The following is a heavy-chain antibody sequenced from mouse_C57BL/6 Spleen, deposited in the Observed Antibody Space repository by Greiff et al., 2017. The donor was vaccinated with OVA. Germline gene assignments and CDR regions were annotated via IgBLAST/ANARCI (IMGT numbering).Heavy chain of an antibody. V-gene: IGHV1-64*01. D-gene: IGHD1-1*01. J-gene: IGHJ2*01. CDR2: IYPNSGST. Sequence: QVQLQQSGAELVKPGASVKLSCKASGYTFTSYWMHWVKQRPGQGLEWIGMIYPNSGSTNYNEKFKSKATLTVDKSSSTAYMQLSSLTSEDSAVYDCARGGDGSSYSYFGGWGQGTTLTVSS. CDR3: ARGGDGSSYSYFGG. CDR1: GYTFTSYW.